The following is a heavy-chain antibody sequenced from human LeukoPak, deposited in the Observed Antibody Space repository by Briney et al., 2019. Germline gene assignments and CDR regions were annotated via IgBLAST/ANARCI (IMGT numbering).Heavy chain of an antibody. D-gene: IGHD3/OR15-3a*01. CDR1: GGSISSYY. V-gene: IGHV4-59*01. Sequence: SETLSLTCTVSGGSISSYYWSWIRQPPGKGLEWIGYIYYSGSTNYNPSLKSRVTISVDTSRNQFSLKLSSVTAADTAVYYCARDRAGLIDYWGQGTLVTVSS. CDR3: ARDRAGLIDY. J-gene: IGHJ4*02. CDR2: IYYSGST.